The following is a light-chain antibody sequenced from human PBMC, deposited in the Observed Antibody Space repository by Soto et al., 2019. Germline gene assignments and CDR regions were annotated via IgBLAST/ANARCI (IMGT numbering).Light chain of an antibody. CDR2: GTS. CDR3: LQDSSYPRT. CDR1: QGIGTE. Sequence: AIQMTQSPSSLSASVGDRVTITCRASQGIGTELGWYQQRPGKAPRLLIYGTSTLQYGVPSRFSGSGSDTDFTLIIISLQPADFATYYCLQDSSYPRTFGQGTKVEIK. J-gene: IGKJ1*01. V-gene: IGKV1-6*01.